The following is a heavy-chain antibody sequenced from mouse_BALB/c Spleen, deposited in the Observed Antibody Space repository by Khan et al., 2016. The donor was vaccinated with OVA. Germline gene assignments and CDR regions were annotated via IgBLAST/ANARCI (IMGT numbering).Heavy chain of an antibody. CDR2: INPHIGET. Sequence: EVQLQQSGPELVQPGASVKISCKASGYSFTGYFMNWVMQSHGKSLEWIGRINPHIGETLYNQKFKDKAKLTVDESSSTAHMELRSLASEDSAVYYCARKNGSDFDYWGQGTTLTVSS. V-gene: IGHV1-20*02. D-gene: IGHD1-1*01. CDR3: ARKNGSDFDY. J-gene: IGHJ2*01. CDR1: GYSFTGYF.